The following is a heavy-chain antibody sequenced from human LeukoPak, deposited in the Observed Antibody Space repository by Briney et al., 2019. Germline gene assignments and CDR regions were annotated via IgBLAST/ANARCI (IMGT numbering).Heavy chain of an antibody. D-gene: IGHD6-13*01. CDR2: IYTSGST. Sequence: SETLSLTCTVSGGSLSRDYWSWVRQPVGEGVEWIGRIYTSGSTKYNPSLTSRVTISVDTTKKQISRMRNSVTAADTAVYYCARGGINSWYTARTPHEDYWGQGTLVTVSS. CDR1: GGSLSRDY. J-gene: IGHJ4*02. V-gene: IGHV4-4*07. CDR3: ARGGINSWYTARTPHEDY.